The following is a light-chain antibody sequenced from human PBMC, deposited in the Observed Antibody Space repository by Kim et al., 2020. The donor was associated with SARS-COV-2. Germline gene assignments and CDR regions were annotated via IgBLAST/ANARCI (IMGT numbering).Light chain of an antibody. CDR1: SSNIGSSYD. J-gene: IGLJ7*01. Sequence: QSVLTQPPSVSGAPGQRVTISCTGSSSNIGSSYDIHWYQQLPGTAPKLLIYSNNNRPSGVPDRFSGSKSGTSASLAIIGLQAEDEADYYCPTFDNSLVGCVFGRGTQLTVL. CDR3: PTFDNSLVGCV. CDR2: SNN. V-gene: IGLV1-40*01.